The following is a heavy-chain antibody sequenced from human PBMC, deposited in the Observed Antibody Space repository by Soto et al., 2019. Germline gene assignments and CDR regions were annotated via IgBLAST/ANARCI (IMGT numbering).Heavy chain of an antibody. CDR1: GGSISSSNW. V-gene: IGHV4-4*02. D-gene: IGHD3-9*01. J-gene: IGHJ6*02. Sequence: QVQLQESGPGLVKPSGTLSLTCAVSGGSISSSNWWSWVRQPPGKGLEWIGEIYHSGSTNYNPSLTSRVTISVDKSKNQSPRKLSSVTAADTAVYYCARDQLRYLAGYYYYYGIDVWGQGTTVTVSS. CDR2: IYHSGST. CDR3: ARDQLRYLAGYYYYYGIDV.